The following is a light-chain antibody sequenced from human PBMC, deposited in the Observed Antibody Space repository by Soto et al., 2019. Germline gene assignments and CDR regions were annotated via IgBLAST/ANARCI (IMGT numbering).Light chain of an antibody. CDR2: GAS. CDR1: QSFSSRH. V-gene: IGKV3D-15*01. J-gene: IGKJ4*01. Sequence: ENVLTQPPGTLSLSPGETATLSCRAVQSFSSRHLARVQQKPGQASRLRHDGASRRAPCIPDRVRGSGSGTEFTLTISSLQSEDFAVYYCQQYNEWPPVTFGGGTKVDI. CDR3: QQYNEWPPVT.